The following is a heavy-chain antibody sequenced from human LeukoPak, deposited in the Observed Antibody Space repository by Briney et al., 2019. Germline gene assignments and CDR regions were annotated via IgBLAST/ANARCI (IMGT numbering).Heavy chain of an antibody. CDR2: IYYSGST. CDR3: AREVLLWFGASGWFDP. CDR1: GGSISSGDYY. J-gene: IGHJ5*02. D-gene: IGHD3-10*01. Sequence: PSETLSLTCTVSGGSISSGDYYWSWIRQPPGKGLEWIGYIYYSGSTYYNPSLKSRVTISVDTSKNQFSLKLSSVTAADTAVYYCAREVLLWFGASGWFDPWGQGTLVTVSS. V-gene: IGHV4-30-4*01.